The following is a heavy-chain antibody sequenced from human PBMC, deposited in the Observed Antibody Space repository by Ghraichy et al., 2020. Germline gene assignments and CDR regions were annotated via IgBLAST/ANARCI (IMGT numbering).Heavy chain of an antibody. CDR2: IWFDGTNK. Sequence: GGSLRLSCTASGFTFSSYGMHWVRQAPGKGLEWVALIWFDGTNKYYTDSVKGRFVISRDNSKNTVYLQMNSLRAEDTAVYSCARDPFGAAPGSPFDIWGQGTMVTVSS. V-gene: IGHV3-33*01. J-gene: IGHJ3*02. CDR1: GFTFSSYG. CDR3: ARDPFGAAPGSPFDI. D-gene: IGHD6-13*01.